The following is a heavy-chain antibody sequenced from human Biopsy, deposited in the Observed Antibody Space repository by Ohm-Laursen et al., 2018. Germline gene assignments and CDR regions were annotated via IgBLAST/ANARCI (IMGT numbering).Heavy chain of an antibody. CDR1: GFTFSDYA. V-gene: IGHV3-23*01. CDR2: ISGSGGNT. J-gene: IGHJ4*02. CDR3: AEGGYCTTSSCYMDLDY. Sequence: GSLRLSCAAAGFTFSDYAMNWVRQAPGKGLEWVSTISGSGGNTYYADSVRGRFTVSRDGSKSTLYLQMSSLSAEDAAFYYCAEGGYCTTSSCYMDLDYWGQGTLVTVSS. D-gene: IGHD2-2*02.